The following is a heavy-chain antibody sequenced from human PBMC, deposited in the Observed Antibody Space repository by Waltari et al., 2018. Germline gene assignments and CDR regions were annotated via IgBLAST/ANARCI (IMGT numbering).Heavy chain of an antibody. J-gene: IGHJ4*02. Sequence: QVQLQESGPGLVKPSETLSLTCTVSGGSISSYYWSWIRQPPGKGLEWIGYIYYSGSTNHTPPLKSRVTISVDTSKNQFSLKLSSVTAADTAVYYCARARCSSTSCYFFQFDYWGQGTLVTVSS. V-gene: IGHV4-59*01. D-gene: IGHD2-2*01. CDR1: GGSISSYY. CDR2: IYYSGST. CDR3: ARARCSSTSCYFFQFDY.